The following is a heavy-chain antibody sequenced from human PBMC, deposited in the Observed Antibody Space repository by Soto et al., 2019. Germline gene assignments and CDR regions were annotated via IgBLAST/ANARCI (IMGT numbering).Heavy chain of an antibody. V-gene: IGHV3-53*02. D-gene: IGHD1-26*01. Sequence: EVQLVETGGGLIQPGGSLRLSCAASEFTVSNSYMSWVRQAPGKGLEWVSGICSGGSTYYADSVRGRFSISKDNTKNTQYLTMNNLRAEDTAVYYCARDRGYRGTTAYWGQGTLVTVSS. CDR3: ARDRGYRGTTAY. CDR2: ICSGGST. CDR1: EFTVSNSY. J-gene: IGHJ4*02.